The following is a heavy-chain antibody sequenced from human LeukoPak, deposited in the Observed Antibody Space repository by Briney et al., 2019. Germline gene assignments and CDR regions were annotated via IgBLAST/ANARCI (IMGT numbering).Heavy chain of an antibody. D-gene: IGHD2-21*02. Sequence: SETLSLTCTVSGGSISSYYGSWIRQPPGKGLEWIGYIYYSGSTNYNPSLKSRVTISVDTSKNQFSLKLSSVTAADTAVYYCVIFTDYYFDYWGQGTLVTVSS. CDR1: GGSISSYY. J-gene: IGHJ4*02. V-gene: IGHV4-59*01. CDR3: VIFTDYYFDY. CDR2: IYYSGST.